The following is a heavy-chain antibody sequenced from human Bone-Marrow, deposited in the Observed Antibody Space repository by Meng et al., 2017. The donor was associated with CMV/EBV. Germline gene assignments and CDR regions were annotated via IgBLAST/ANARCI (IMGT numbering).Heavy chain of an antibody. J-gene: IGHJ4*02. Sequence: GGSLRLSCAASGFTFSSYGMHWVRQAPGKGLEWVAVIWYDGSNKYYADSVKGRFTISRDNSKNTLYLQMNSLRAEDTAVYYCAKASWSTYEGYYFDYWGQGTLVTVSS. D-gene: IGHD3-22*01. V-gene: IGHV3-33*06. CDR2: IWYDGSNK. CDR3: AKASWSTYEGYYFDY. CDR1: GFTFSSYG.